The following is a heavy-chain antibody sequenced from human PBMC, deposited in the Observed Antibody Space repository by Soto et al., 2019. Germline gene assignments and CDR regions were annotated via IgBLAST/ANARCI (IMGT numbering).Heavy chain of an antibody. Sequence: QVQLQESGPGLVKPSETLSLTCTVSGGSISSYYWSWIRQPPGKGLEWIGYIYYSGSTNYNPSLKGRVTTSVDTSKNQYSLELNSMTAADTAVYYCARHNYGSGSTYFDYWGQGTLVTVSS. D-gene: IGHD3-10*01. CDR3: ARHNYGSGSTYFDY. CDR1: GGSISSYY. J-gene: IGHJ4*02. V-gene: IGHV4-59*08. CDR2: IYYSGST.